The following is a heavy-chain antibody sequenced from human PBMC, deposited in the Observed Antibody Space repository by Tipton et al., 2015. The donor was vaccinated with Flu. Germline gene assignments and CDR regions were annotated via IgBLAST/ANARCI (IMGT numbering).Heavy chain of an antibody. J-gene: IGHJ6*02. CDR1: GFTFADYA. CDR3: ARGPLPDSNWYNGMDV. V-gene: IGHV3-9*01. CDR2: ISWSSNMI. Sequence: SLRLSCAASSGFTFADYAMHWVRQAPGKGLEWVAGISWSSNMIGYADSVKGRFTISRDNAKNSLYLQMNSLRADDTAVYYCARGPLPDSNWYNGMDVWGQGTTVTVSS. D-gene: IGHD6-13*01.